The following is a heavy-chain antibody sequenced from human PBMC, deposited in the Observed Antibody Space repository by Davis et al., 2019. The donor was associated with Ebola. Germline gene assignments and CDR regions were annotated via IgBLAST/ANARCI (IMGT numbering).Heavy chain of an antibody. CDR2: IRSKANSYAT. J-gene: IGHJ6*02. CDR1: GFTFSGSA. Sequence: GGSLRLSCAASGFTFSGSAMHWVRQASGKGLEWVGRIRSKANSYATAYAASVKGRFTISRDNSKNTLYLQMNSLRAEDTAVYYCARGGGPYYYYGMDVWGQGTTVTVSS. V-gene: IGHV3-73*01. CDR3: ARGGGPYYYYGMDV.